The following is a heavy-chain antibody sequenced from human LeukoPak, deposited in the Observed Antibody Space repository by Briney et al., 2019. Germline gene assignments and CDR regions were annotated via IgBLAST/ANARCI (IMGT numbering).Heavy chain of an antibody. Sequence: GGSLRLSCAASGFIFSSYGMSWVRQAPGKGLEWVSAISGSGGSTYYADSGKGRFAISRDNSKNTLYLQMNSLRAEDTAVYYCAKRKSVVVPAALDVWGKGTTVTISS. CDR1: GFIFSSYG. CDR3: AKRKSVVVPAALDV. V-gene: IGHV3-23*01. J-gene: IGHJ6*04. CDR2: ISGSGGST. D-gene: IGHD2-2*01.